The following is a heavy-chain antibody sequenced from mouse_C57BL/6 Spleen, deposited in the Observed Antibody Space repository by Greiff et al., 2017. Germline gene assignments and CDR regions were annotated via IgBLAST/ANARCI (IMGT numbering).Heavy chain of an antibody. CDR3: ARVDWDEAY. CDR1: GYSITSGYY. Sequence: DVQLQESGPGLVKPSQSLSLTCSVTGYSITSGYYWNWIRQFPGNKLEWMGYISYDGSNNYNPSLKNRISITRDTSKNQFFLKLNSVTTEDTATYYCARVDWDEAYWGQGTLVTVSA. CDR2: ISYDGSN. V-gene: IGHV3-6*01. D-gene: IGHD4-1*01. J-gene: IGHJ3*01.